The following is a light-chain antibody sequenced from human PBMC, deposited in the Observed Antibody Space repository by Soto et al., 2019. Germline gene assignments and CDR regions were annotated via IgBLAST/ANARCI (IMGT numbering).Light chain of an antibody. J-gene: IGKJ1*01. CDR2: GAS. V-gene: IGKV3-15*01. CDR1: QRVSRN. Sequence: EIIVTPSPATLSVSPGERATLFCRASQRVSRNLARYQPKPGQAPRLLIYGASTRATGIPARFSGSGSGTEFTLTISSLQSEDFAVYYCQQYNNWPPWTFGQGTKVEIK. CDR3: QQYNNWPPWT.